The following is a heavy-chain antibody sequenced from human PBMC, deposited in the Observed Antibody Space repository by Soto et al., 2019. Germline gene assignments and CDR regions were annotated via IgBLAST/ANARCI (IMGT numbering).Heavy chain of an antibody. D-gene: IGHD5-18*01. Sequence: QVQLVESGGGVVQPGRSLRLSCAASGFTFSSYGMHWVRQAPGKGLEWVAVISYDGSNKYYADSVKGRFTISRDNSKNTRYLQMNSLRAEDTAVYYCAKDHRIQLWLSGYYYYYGMDVWGQGTTVTVAS. CDR3: AKDHRIQLWLSGYYYYYGMDV. CDR2: ISYDGSNK. CDR1: GFTFSSYG. J-gene: IGHJ6*02. V-gene: IGHV3-30*18.